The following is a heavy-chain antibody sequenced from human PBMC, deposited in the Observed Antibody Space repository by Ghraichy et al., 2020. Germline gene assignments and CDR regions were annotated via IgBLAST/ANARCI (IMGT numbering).Heavy chain of an antibody. V-gene: IGHV3-30*12. J-gene: IGHJ4*02. CDR2: VYPDGTTI. CDR3: TTDRGSDSWHALDN. CDR1: GFTFSHSL. Sequence: GGSLRLSCASSGFTFSHSLMNWVRQSPGGGLEWVEIVYPDGTTIHYGESVRGRFTISRDNSKNILYLDMSSLRPEDTALYYCTTDRGSDSWHALDNWGQGTLVTVSS. D-gene: IGHD6-13*01.